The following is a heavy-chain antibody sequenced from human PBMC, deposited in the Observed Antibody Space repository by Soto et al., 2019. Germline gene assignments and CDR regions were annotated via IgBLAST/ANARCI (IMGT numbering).Heavy chain of an antibody. Sequence: EXLKISCKCSGYXFTSYWIIWVRHMPGKGLEWMGRIDHSDSYNNYSPSFQGHVTISADKSISTAYLQWSSLKDSDTAMYYCARHYDILTGTNQYGMDVWGQGTTGTVSS. CDR3: ARHYDILTGTNQYGMDV. V-gene: IGHV5-10-1*01. D-gene: IGHD3-9*01. CDR1: GYXFTSYW. CDR2: IDHSDSYN. J-gene: IGHJ6*02.